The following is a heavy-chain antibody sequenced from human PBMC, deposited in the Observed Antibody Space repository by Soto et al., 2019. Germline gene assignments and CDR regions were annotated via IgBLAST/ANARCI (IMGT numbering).Heavy chain of an antibody. V-gene: IGHV3-30*18. CDR2: ISYDGITK. J-gene: IGHJ4*02. CDR3: AKEGGVGHIVRGFDY. Sequence: QVQLVESGGGVVQPGRSLRLSCAASGFTFSAYGMHWVRQAPGKGLEWVAVISYDGITKYYADSVKGRFTISRDNSKNTLYLQMDSLRAEDTAVYYCAKEGGVGHIVRGFDYWGQGILVTVSS. D-gene: IGHD2-21*01. CDR1: GFTFSAYG.